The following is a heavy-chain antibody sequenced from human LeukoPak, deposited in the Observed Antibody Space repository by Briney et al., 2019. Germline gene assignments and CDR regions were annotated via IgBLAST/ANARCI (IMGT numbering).Heavy chain of an antibody. CDR3: ARHTYYDSSGYSGDQYFQH. V-gene: IGHV4-39*01. CDR1: GGSISSSSYY. J-gene: IGHJ1*01. Sequence: SETLSLTCTVSGGSISSSSYYWGWIRQPPGKGLEWIGSIYYSGSTSYNPSLKSRVTISVDTSKNQFSLKLSSVTAADTAVYYCARHTYYDSSGYSGDQYFQHWGQGTLVTVSS. CDR2: IYYSGST. D-gene: IGHD3-22*01.